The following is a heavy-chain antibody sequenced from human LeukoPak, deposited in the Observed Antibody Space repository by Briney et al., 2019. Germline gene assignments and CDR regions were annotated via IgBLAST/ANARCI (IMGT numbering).Heavy chain of an antibody. CDR2: IYYSGST. J-gene: IGHJ4*02. D-gene: IGHD3-22*01. CDR3: ARESENYYDSSGYSLYYFDY. V-gene: IGHV4-59*11. CDR1: GGSIRSHY. Sequence: PSETLSLTCTVSGGSIRSHYWSWIRQPPGKGLEWIGYIYYSGSTNYNPSLKSRVTISVDTSKNQFSLKLSSVTAADTAVYYCARESENYYDSSGYSLYYFDYWGQGTLVTVSS.